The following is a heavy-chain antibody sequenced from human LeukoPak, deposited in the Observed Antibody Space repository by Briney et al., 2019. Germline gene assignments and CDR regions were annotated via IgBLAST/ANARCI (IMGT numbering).Heavy chain of an antibody. CDR3: AKNRYSSGWYSDFDY. CDR2: ISDDGSNK. J-gene: IGHJ4*02. D-gene: IGHD6-19*01. Sequence: GRSLRLSCAASGFTFSNYAMHWVRQAPGKGLEWVAVISDDGSNKYYGDSVKGRFTISRDNSKNTVYLQMNSLRAEDTAVYYCAKNRYSSGWYSDFDYWGQGTLVTVSS. V-gene: IGHV3-30*18. CDR1: GFTFSNYA.